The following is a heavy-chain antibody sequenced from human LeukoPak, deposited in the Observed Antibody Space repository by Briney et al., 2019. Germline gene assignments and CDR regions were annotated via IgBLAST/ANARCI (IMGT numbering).Heavy chain of an antibody. Sequence: SETLSLTSAVYGGSFSGYYWSWIRQPPGKGLEWIGEINHSGSTNYNPSLKSRVTISVDTSKNQFSLKLSSVTAADTAVYYCARQPRFDIVVVPAGYYFDYWGQGTLVTVSS. CDR2: INHSGST. V-gene: IGHV4-34*01. D-gene: IGHD2-2*01. J-gene: IGHJ4*02. CDR1: GGSFSGYY. CDR3: ARQPRFDIVVVPAGYYFDY.